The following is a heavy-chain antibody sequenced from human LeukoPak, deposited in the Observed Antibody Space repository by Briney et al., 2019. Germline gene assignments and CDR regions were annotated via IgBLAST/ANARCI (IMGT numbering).Heavy chain of an antibody. CDR1: GFTFSSYA. V-gene: IGHV3-23*01. D-gene: IGHD3-16*02. J-gene: IGHJ4*02. Sequence: PGGSLRLSCAASGFTFSSYAMSWVRQAPGKGLECVSAISGSGGSTYYADSVKGRFTISRDNSKNTLYLQMNSLRAEDTAVYYCAKDTYVWGSYRYAIEIDYWGQGTLVTVSS. CDR3: AKDTYVWGSYRYAIEIDY. CDR2: ISGSGGST.